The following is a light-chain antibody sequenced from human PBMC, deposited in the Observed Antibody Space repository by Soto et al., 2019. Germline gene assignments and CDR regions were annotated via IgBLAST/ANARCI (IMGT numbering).Light chain of an antibody. V-gene: IGKV1-5*01. CDR1: QNIGRW. CDR2: HAS. Sequence: DIQMTQSPSTLSASIGDRVTISCRASQNIGRWLAWYQQKPGTAPNLLIYHASNLRGGVPSRFSGGGSGTDFTLTIRCLQSEDFATYYCQQYYSYQITFGQGTRLEI. CDR3: QQYYSYQIT. J-gene: IGKJ5*01.